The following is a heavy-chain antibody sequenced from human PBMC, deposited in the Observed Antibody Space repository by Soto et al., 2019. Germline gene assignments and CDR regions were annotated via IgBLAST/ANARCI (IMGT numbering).Heavy chain of an antibody. CDR3: AKGAELYYGSGSYFLDY. CDR1: GFTFSSYG. D-gene: IGHD3-10*01. V-gene: IGHV3-30*18. CDR2: VSYDGSTI. Sequence: QVQLVESGGGVVQPGRSLRLSCVASGFTFSSYGMHWVRQAPGKGLEWVAIVSYDGSTIYYADSVKGRFTISRDNSKKTVYLQMNCPRAEDTAVYFCAKGAELYYGSGSYFLDYWGQGTLVTVSS. J-gene: IGHJ4*02.